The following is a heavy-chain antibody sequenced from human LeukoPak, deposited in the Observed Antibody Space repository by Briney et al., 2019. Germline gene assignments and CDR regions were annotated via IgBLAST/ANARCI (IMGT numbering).Heavy chain of an antibody. Sequence: GGSLRLSCAASGFTFSSYAMSWVRQAPGKGLEWVSAISGSGGSTYYADSVKGRFTISRDISKNTLYLQMNSLSAEDTAVYYCAGSLGYSSSWPIYYYYYYMDVWGKGTTVTVSS. D-gene: IGHD6-13*01. CDR3: AGSLGYSSSWPIYYYYYYMDV. J-gene: IGHJ6*03. CDR2: ISGSGGST. CDR1: GFTFSSYA. V-gene: IGHV3-23*01.